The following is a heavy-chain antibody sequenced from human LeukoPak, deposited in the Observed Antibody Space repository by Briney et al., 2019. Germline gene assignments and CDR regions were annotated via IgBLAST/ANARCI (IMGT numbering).Heavy chain of an antibody. V-gene: IGHV3-72*01. CDR3: ARGSPDGSYYYMDV. D-gene: IGHD1-26*01. CDR1: GFTFSDHY. Sequence: GGSLRLSCAASGFTFSDHYMDWVRQAPGKGLEWVGRTRNKAKSYTIEYAASVKGRFTISRDDSKNSLYLQMNSLKTEDTAVYYCARGSPDGSYYYMDVWGNGTTVTVSS. J-gene: IGHJ6*03. CDR2: TRNKAKSYTI.